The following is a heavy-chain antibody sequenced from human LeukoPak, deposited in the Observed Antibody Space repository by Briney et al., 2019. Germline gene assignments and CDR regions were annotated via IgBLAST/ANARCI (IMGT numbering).Heavy chain of an antibody. CDR2: IHDSGST. CDR1: GDSIGSGDYY. Sequence: PSQTLSLTSTVSGDSIGSGDYYWSWIRQSPGKGLEWLGYIHDSGSTNYNPSLKSRVTISVDTSKNQFSLKLSSVTAADTAVYYCARGQDYCSSTSCYNWFDPWVQGTLVTVSS. CDR3: ARGQDYCSSTSCYNWFDP. D-gene: IGHD2-2*01. J-gene: IGHJ5*02. V-gene: IGHV4-30-4*01.